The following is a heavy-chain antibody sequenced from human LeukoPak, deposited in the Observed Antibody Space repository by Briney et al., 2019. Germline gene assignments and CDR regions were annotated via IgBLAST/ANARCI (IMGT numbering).Heavy chain of an antibody. Sequence: ASVKVSCKASGYTFTGYYMHWVRQAPGQGLEWMGWINPNSGGINYAQKFQGRVTMTRDTSISTAYMELSRLRSDDTAVYYCASARTRVAAYDYWGQGTLVTVSS. CDR1: GYTFTGYY. CDR2: INPNSGGI. CDR3: ASARTRVAAYDY. J-gene: IGHJ4*02. V-gene: IGHV1-2*02. D-gene: IGHD6-6*01.